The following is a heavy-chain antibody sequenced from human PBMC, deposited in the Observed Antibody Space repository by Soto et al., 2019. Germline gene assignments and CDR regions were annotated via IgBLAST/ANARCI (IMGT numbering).Heavy chain of an antibody. CDR3: ARVLGSAAWFDP. CDR2: IFYSGST. V-gene: IGHV4-59*01. Sequence: ETLSLTCTVSGDSIRDYYWSWIRQPPGKGLEWIGYIFYSGSTKYNPSLKSRVTISLDTSKTQFSLRLTSVTAADTAVYYCARVLGSAAWFDPWGQGTPVTVSS. CDR1: GDSIRDYY. D-gene: IGHD1-26*01. J-gene: IGHJ5*02.